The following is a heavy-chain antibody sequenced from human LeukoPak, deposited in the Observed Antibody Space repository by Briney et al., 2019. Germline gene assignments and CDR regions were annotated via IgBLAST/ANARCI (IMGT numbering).Heavy chain of an antibody. J-gene: IGHJ4*02. CDR2: INPNKGGT. D-gene: IGHD3-9*01. Sequence: GASVKVSCKASGDTFTAYYMHWVRQAPGQGLEWMGRINPNKGGTNYAQKFQGRVTMTRDTSISTAYMDLSRLRSDDTAVYYCARDNYDILTGYQDFNYWGQGTLVTVS. CDR3: ARDNYDILTGYQDFNY. V-gene: IGHV1-2*06. CDR1: GDTFTAYY.